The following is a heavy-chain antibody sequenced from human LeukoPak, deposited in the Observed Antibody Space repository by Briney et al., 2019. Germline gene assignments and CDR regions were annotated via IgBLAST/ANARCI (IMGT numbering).Heavy chain of an antibody. CDR2: INHSGST. D-gene: IGHD1/OR15-1a*01. CDR3: ARGRTGNKAFDI. Sequence: PSETLSLTCAVYGGSFSGYYWSWIRQPPGKGPEWIGEINHSGSTNYNPSLKSRVTISVDTSKNQFSLKLSSVTAADTAVYYCARGRTGNKAFDIWGQGTMVTVSS. CDR1: GGSFSGYY. J-gene: IGHJ3*02. V-gene: IGHV4-34*01.